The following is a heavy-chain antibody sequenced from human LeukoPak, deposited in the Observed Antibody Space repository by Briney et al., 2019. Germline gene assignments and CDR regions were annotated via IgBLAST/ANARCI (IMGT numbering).Heavy chain of an antibody. Sequence: SVKVSCKASGGTFSSYAISWVRQAPGQGLEWMGRIIPIFGTANYAQKFQGRVTITTDESTSTAYMELSSLRSEDTAVYYCARDQGSGYDPYYFDYWGQGTLVTVSS. V-gene: IGHV1-69*05. CDR3: ARDQGSGYDPYYFDY. D-gene: IGHD5-12*01. CDR2: IIPIFGTA. CDR1: GGTFSSYA. J-gene: IGHJ4*02.